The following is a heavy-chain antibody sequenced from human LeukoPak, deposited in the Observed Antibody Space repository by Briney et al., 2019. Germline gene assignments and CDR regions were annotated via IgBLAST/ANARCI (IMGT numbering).Heavy chain of an antibody. CDR2: IYTSGST. CDR3: ARDFGYSLI. Sequence: SETLSLTCTVPGGSISSGSYYWSWIRQPAGKGLEWIGRIYTSGSTNYNPSLKSRVTISVDTSKNQFSLKLSSVTAADTAVYYCARDFGYSLIWGQGTMVTVSS. V-gene: IGHV4-61*02. D-gene: IGHD2-15*01. J-gene: IGHJ3*02. CDR1: GGSISSGSYY.